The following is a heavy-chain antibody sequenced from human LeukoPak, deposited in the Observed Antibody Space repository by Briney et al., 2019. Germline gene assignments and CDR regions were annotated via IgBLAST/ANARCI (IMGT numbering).Heavy chain of an antibody. D-gene: IGHD4-11*01. CDR3: ARAPTYRGYMGV. V-gene: IGHV3-48*01. CDR2: ISSSSSTI. CDR1: GFTLSRYT. J-gene: IGHJ6*03. Sequence: GGSLRLSCAASGFTLSRYTMNWVRQAPGKGLEWVSYISSSSSTIYYADSVKGRFTISRDNAKNSLYLQMNSLRAEDTAVYYCARAPTYRGYMGVWGKGTTVTVSS.